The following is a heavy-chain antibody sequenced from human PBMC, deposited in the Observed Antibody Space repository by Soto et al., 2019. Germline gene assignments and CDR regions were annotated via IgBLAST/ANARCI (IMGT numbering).Heavy chain of an antibody. CDR1: GYTFTAYY. J-gene: IGHJ6*02. V-gene: IGHV1-2*02. CDR3: ARNMDYYYGRGSGNGHGV. D-gene: IGHD3-10*02. CDR2: INPKFGDT. Sequence: QVQLVQSGAEVKEPGDSVRVSCEASGYTFTAYYIHWVRRAPGQGLEWMGWINPKFGDTTYAQDFQGRDTMTRDMSISTVCMELSRLTSDDTAIYYCARNMDYYYGRGSGNGHGVWGQGTTVTVFS.